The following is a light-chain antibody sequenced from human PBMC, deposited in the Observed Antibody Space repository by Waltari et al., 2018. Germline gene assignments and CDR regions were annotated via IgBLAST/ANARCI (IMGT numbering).Light chain of an antibody. CDR1: QSIGTN. CDR3: QQHDNWPPVT. V-gene: IGKV3-15*01. Sequence: EVVMTPSPATLSVSPGQRVTLSCRASQSIGTNLAWYQQKPGQAPRLLIYGASTRATNIPARFSGGGSGTAFSLTISSLQSEDFAVYYCQQHDNWPPVTFGQGTRLEIK. J-gene: IGKJ5*01. CDR2: GAS.